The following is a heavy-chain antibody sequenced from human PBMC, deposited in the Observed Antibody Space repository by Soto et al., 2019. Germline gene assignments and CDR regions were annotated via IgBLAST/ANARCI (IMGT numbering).Heavy chain of an antibody. V-gene: IGHV1-69*18. J-gene: IGHJ3*01. D-gene: IGHD6-25*01. CDR3: ARRLDDRADAAFDV. CDR1: GGTFTTYT. CDR2: VIPLFGTT. Sequence: QVQLVQSGAEVRKPGSSVKVSCKTSGGTFTTYTIYWVRQAPGQGLEWMGRVIPLFGTTKYAQHFQDRVTITAEESTSTAYLELSSLRSEDTDVYYCARRLDDRADAAFDVWGEGTAVTVSA.